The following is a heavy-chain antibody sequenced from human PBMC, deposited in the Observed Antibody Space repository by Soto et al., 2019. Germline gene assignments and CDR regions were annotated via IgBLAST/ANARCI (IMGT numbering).Heavy chain of an antibody. CDR1: RDTFTSYY. J-gene: IGHJ5*02. CDR3: ARSSGGNFGIILEGTNWFDP. CDR2: INPHGGST. Sequence: ASVKVSCKAPRDTFTSYYINWVRQAPGQGLEWMGVINPHGGSTAYAQKFKGRVTLTRDTSASTVYMEVSSLTSKDTAMYYCARSSGGNFGIILEGTNWFDPWGQGTLVTVSS. V-gene: IGHV1-46*01. D-gene: IGHD3-16*01.